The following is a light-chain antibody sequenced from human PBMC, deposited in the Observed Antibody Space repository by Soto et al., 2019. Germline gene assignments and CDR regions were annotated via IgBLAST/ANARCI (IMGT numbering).Light chain of an antibody. CDR2: DAS. J-gene: IGKJ4*01. V-gene: IGKV3-11*01. CDR1: QSVSSY. Sequence: EIVLTQSPATLSLSPGERATLSCRASQSVSSYLAWYQQKPGQAPRLLIYDASNRATGIPARFSGSGSGTDFTPPIRSPEPGDFAVFYCQQRSNWPLTFGGGTKVEIK. CDR3: QQRSNWPLT.